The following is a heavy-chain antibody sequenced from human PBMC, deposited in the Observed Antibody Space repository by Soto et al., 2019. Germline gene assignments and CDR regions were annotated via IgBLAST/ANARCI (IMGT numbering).Heavy chain of an antibody. CDR2: ITRSGSEA. Sequence: EVQLLESGGGLVQPGGSLRLSCAASGFTFSVSAMSWVRQAPGKGLEHVASITRSGSEAFYGDSVRGRFSMARDNSKNMLILDMTRLRGEDTARYYCAKDGSGSGWYWDSWGQGALVTVSS. J-gene: IGHJ5*01. CDR1: GFTFSVSA. CDR3: AKDGSGSGWYWDS. V-gene: IGHV3-23*01. D-gene: IGHD6-19*01.